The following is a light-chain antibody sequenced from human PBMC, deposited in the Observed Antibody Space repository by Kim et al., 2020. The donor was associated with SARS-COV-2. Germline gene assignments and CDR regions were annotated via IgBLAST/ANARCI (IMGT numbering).Light chain of an antibody. Sequence: ATINCKSSQSVLFNSNKKNDLAWYQQKPGRPPKLLISWASTRESGVPDRFSGSGSVTDFTLTISSLQAEDVAVYYCHQYWHVPLTFGGGTKVDIK. V-gene: IGKV4-1*01. CDR2: WAS. CDR1: QSVLFNSNKKND. J-gene: IGKJ4*01. CDR3: HQYWHVPLT.